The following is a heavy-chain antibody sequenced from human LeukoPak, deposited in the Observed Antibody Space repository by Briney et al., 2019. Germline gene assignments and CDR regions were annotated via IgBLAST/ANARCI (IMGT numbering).Heavy chain of an antibody. V-gene: IGHV3-23*01. CDR2: ISGSGGST. CDR3: AKTLYQLLYFYFDY. J-gene: IGHJ4*02. CDR1: GFTFSSYA. Sequence: PGGSLRLSCAASGFTFSSYAMSWVRQAPGKGLEGVSAISGSGGSTYYADSVKGRFTISRDNSKNTLYLQMSSLRAEDTAVYYCAKTLYQLLYFYFDYWGQGTLVTVSS. D-gene: IGHD2-2*02.